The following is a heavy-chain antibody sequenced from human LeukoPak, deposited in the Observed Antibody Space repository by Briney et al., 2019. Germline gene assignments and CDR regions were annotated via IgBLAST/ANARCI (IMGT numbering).Heavy chain of an antibody. CDR2: IYSRGST. V-gene: IGHV4-59*10. D-gene: IGHD6-13*01. CDR1: GGSFSGYY. J-gene: IGHJ5*02. Sequence: SETLSLTCAVYGGSFSGYYWSWIRQPAGKGLEWIGRIYSRGSTNYNPSLKSRVTISVDTSKNQFSLKLSSVTAADTAVYYCARLELAAAGSRWFDPWGQGTLVTVSS. CDR3: ARLELAAAGSRWFDP.